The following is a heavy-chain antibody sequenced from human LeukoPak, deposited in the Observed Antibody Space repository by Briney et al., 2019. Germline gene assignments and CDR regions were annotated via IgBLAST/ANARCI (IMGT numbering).Heavy chain of an antibody. D-gene: IGHD6-13*01. CDR1: GYTFTGYY. CDR3: ARGVSSWYPPQGDAFDI. V-gene: IGHV1-2*02. Sequence: ASVKVSCKASGYTFTGYYMHWVRQAPGQGLEWMGWINPNSCGANYAQKFQGRVTMTRDTSISTAYMELSRLRSDDTAVYYCARGVSSWYPPQGDAFDIWGQGTMVTVSS. CDR2: INPNSCGA. J-gene: IGHJ3*02.